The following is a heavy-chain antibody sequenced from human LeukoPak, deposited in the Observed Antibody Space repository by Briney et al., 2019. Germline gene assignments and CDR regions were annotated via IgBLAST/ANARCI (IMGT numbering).Heavy chain of an antibody. CDR3: ARGPLIAAAGTW. CDR1: GFSFSDSV. V-gene: IGHV3-30*04. CDR2: ISHDVKTT. J-gene: IGHJ4*02. Sequence: GGSLRLSCVASGFSFSDSVIHWVRQAPGKGLEWVAVISHDVKTTYYADSAKGRFTISRDNAKNSLFLQMNSLRAEDTAVYYCARGPLIAAAGTWWGQGTLVTVSS. D-gene: IGHD6-13*01.